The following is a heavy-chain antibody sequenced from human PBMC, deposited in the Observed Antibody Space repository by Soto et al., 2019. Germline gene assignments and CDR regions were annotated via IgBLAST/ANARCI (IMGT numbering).Heavy chain of an antibody. CDR1: NRSLNHYY. CDR3: TRVATAVPS. D-gene: IGHD5-18*01. CDR2: IYYRGTT. J-gene: IGHJ5*02. V-gene: IGHV4-59*12. Sequence: PSQTLSLTCNASNRSLNHYYWSWIRQPPGKELEWTGNIYYRGTTNYNPSLQGRVTMSIDTSKNQFSLMLTSVTGADTAVYYCTRVATAVPSWGRGVLVTVSS.